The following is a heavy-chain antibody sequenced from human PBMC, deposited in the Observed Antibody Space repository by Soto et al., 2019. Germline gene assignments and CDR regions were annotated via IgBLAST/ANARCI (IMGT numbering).Heavy chain of an antibody. CDR2: ISSSSSYI. CDR1: GFTYSSYS. J-gene: IGHJ4*02. Sequence: EVQLVESGGGLVKPGGSLRLSCAASGFTYSSYSMNWVRQAPGKGLEWVSSISSSSSYIYYEDSVKGRFTISRDNAKNSLYLQMNSLRAEDTAVYYCARDLGAAAGTFDYWGQGTLVTVSS. V-gene: IGHV3-21*01. D-gene: IGHD6-13*01. CDR3: ARDLGAAAGTFDY.